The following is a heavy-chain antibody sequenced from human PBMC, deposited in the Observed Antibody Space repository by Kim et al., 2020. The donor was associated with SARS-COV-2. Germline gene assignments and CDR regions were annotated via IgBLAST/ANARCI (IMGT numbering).Heavy chain of an antibody. V-gene: IGHV1-18*04. CDR1: GYTFTSYG. Sequence: ASVKVSCKASGYTFTSYGISWVRQAPGQGLEWMGWISAYNGNTNYAQKLQGRVTMTTDTSTSTAYMELRSLRSDDTAVYYCARDCSSSSSWCYYYYYGMDVWGQGTTVTVSS. CDR3: ARDCSSSSSWCYYYYYGMDV. J-gene: IGHJ6*02. CDR2: ISAYNGNT. D-gene: IGHD6-13*01.